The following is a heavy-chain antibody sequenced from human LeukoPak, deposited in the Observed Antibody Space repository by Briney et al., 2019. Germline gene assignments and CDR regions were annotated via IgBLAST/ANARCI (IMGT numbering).Heavy chain of an antibody. CDR2: IYYSGST. CDR3: GREGQDNWFDP. CDR1: GGSISSGGYY. Sequence: PSETLSLTCTVSGGSISSGGYYWSWIRQHPGKGLEWIGYIYYSGSTYYNPSLKSRVTISVDTSENQFSLKLSSVTAADTAVYYCGREGQDNWFDPWGQGTLVTVSS. V-gene: IGHV4-31*03. J-gene: IGHJ5*02.